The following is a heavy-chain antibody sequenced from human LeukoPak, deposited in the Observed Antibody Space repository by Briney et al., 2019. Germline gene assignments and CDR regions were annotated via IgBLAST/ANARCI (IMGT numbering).Heavy chain of an antibody. CDR1: GGSIGSGGYY. J-gene: IGHJ4*02. CDR2: IYYSGST. Sequence: RSQTLSLTCSVSGGSIGSGGYYWSWIRQHPGKGLEWIGYIYYSGSTYYNPSLKSRVTISVDTSKNQFSLKLSSVTAADTAVYYCARACRVTGMNPGRPFDYWGQGTLVTVSS. D-gene: IGHD1-20*01. V-gene: IGHV4-31*03. CDR3: ARACRVTGMNPGRPFDY.